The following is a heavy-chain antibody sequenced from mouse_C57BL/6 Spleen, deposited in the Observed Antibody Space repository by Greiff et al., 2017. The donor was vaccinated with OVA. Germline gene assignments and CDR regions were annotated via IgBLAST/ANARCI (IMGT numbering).Heavy chain of an antibody. CDR1: GYTFTSYW. Sequence: QVQLQQPGAELVMPGASVKLSCKASGYTFTSYWMHWVKQRPGQGLEWIGEIDPSDSYTNYNQKFKGKSTLTVDKSSSTAYMQLSSLTSEDSAVYYCARWLPPYYYAMDYWGQGTSVTVSS. V-gene: IGHV1-69*01. CDR3: ARWLPPYYYAMDY. CDR2: IDPSDSYT. J-gene: IGHJ4*01. D-gene: IGHD2-2*01.